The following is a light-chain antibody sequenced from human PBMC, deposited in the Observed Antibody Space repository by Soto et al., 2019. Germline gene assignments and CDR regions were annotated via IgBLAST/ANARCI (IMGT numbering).Light chain of an antibody. CDR3: LLYYGGSWV. J-gene: IGLJ3*02. CDR2: NTN. V-gene: IGLV7-43*01. Sequence: QTVVTQEPSLTVSPGGTVTLTCASSTGAVTTGYYPSWFQHKPGHAPRALIYNTNDKHSWTPARLSGSLLADKAALTLSGVQPEDEAEYYCLLYYGGSWVFGGGTKLTVL. CDR1: TGAVTTGYY.